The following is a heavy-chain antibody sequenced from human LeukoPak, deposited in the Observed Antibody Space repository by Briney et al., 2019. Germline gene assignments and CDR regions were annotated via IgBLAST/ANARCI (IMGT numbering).Heavy chain of an antibody. CDR1: GFTFTSHA. CDR3: AKGYHSGTYYSDY. Sequence: PGGSLRLSCAASGFTFTSHAMSWVRQAPGKGLEWVSIISGSGDSTYYADSVKGRFTISRDNSKNTLYLQMNSLRADDTAVYYCAKGYHSGTYYSDYWGQGTLVTVSS. V-gene: IGHV3-23*01. CDR2: ISGSGDST. J-gene: IGHJ4*02. D-gene: IGHD3-10*01.